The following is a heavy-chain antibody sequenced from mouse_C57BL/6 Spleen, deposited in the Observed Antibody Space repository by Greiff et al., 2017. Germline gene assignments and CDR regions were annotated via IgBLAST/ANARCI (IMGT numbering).Heavy chain of an antibody. CDR1: GFTFSDYG. CDR3: AREGDGYYEGYAMDY. D-gene: IGHD2-3*01. V-gene: IGHV5-17*01. Sequence: DVMLVESGGGLVKPGGSLKLSCAASGFTFSDYGMHWVRQAPEKGLEWVAYISSGSSTIYYADTVKGRFTISRDNAKNTLFLQMTSLRSEDTAMYSCAREGDGYYEGYAMDYWGQGTSVTVSS. CDR2: ISSGSSTI. J-gene: IGHJ4*01.